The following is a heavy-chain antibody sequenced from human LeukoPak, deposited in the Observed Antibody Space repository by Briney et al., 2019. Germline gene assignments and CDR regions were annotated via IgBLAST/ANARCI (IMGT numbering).Heavy chain of an antibody. CDR2: INHSGST. J-gene: IGHJ4*02. Sequence: PSETLSLTCAVYGGSFSGYYWSWIRQPPGKGLEWIGEINHSGSTNYNPSLKSRVTISVDTSKNQFSLKLSSVTAADTAVYYCARLEYYDSSGSPYFDYWGQGTLVTVSS. CDR1: GGSFSGYY. CDR3: ARLEYYDSSGSPYFDY. V-gene: IGHV4-34*01. D-gene: IGHD3-22*01.